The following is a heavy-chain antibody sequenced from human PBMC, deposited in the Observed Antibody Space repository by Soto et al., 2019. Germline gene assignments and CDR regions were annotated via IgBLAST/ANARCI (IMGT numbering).Heavy chain of an antibody. Sequence: PGGSLRLSCAASGFTFSNYAMSWVRQVPGKGLEWVSAISSSGTGTYYADAVKGRFTISRDNSRNILYMQMNSLRAEDAAVYYCAKGSSGDYANWGQGSMVTVSS. J-gene: IGHJ4*02. V-gene: IGHV3-23*01. CDR2: ISSSGTGT. D-gene: IGHD4-17*01. CDR1: GFTFSNYA. CDR3: AKGSSGDYAN.